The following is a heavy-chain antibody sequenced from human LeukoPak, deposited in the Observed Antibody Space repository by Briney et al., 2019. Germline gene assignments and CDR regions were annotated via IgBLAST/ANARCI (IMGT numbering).Heavy chain of an antibody. CDR2: IKADGTYT. J-gene: IGHJ4*02. D-gene: IGHD3-9*01. CDR1: GFSFSKYW. Sequence: GASLRLSCAASGFSFSKYWMHWVRQTPGEGLVWIARIKADGTYTSYADSVKGRFTISRDNAMNTVYLEMNRLRADDTAVYYCARDFDMGITPGDDFDFWGQGTLVTVSS. V-gene: IGHV3-74*01. CDR3: ARDFDMGITPGDDFDF.